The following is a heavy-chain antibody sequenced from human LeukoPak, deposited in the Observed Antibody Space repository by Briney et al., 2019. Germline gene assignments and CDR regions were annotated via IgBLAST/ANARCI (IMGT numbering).Heavy chain of an antibody. J-gene: IGHJ6*03. CDR1: GFTFSTYW. V-gene: IGHV3-7*01. CDR2: IKQDGSEK. CDR3: ARDLILPDSYYYYYYMDV. D-gene: IGHD3-9*01. Sequence: PGGSLRLSCAASGFTFSTYWMSWVRQAPGKGLEWVANIKQDGSEKYYVDSVKGRFTISRDNAKNSLYLQMNSLRAEDTAVYYCARDLILPDSYYYYYYMDVWGKGTTVTVSS.